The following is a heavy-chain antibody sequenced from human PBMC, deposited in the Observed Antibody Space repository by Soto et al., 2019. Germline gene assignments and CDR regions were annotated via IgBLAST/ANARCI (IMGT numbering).Heavy chain of an antibody. Sequence: QVQLVQSGAEVKKPGASVKVSCKASGYTFTSYYMHWVRQAPGQGLEWMGIINPSGGSTRYAQKCQARATMTRDTSTSTVYMELSSLRSEDTAVYYCARGLIYDSSGYSFDYWGQGTLVTVSS. CDR2: INPSGGST. CDR1: GYTFTSYY. J-gene: IGHJ4*02. CDR3: ARGLIYDSSGYSFDY. V-gene: IGHV1-46*01. D-gene: IGHD3-22*01.